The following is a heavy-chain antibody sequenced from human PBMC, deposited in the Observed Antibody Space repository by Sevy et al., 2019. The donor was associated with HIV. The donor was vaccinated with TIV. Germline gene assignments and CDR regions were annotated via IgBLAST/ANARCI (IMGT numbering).Heavy chain of an antibody. J-gene: IGHJ4*02. CDR3: ARDHFLPIMVSMVRGALSYYIDY. CDR1: GFTFSSYG. V-gene: IGHV3-33*01. CDR2: IWYDGINR. Sequence: GGSLRLSCAASGFTFSSYGMHWVRQAPGKGLEWVAVIWYDGINRYYADSVKGRFTISRDNSKNTLYLQMNSLRAEDTAVYYCARDHFLPIMVSMVRGALSYYIDYWGQGTLVTVSS. D-gene: IGHD3-10*01.